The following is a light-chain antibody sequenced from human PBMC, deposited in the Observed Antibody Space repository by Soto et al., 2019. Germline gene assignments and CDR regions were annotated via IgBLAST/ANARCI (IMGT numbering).Light chain of an antibody. J-gene: IGKJ1*01. Sequence: IVMTQSPLSRPVIPGEPASISCRSSQSLLQSNGYNYLDWYVQKPXQSXQLLIYLGSNRASGVPDRFSGSGSGTDFTLTISRVEAEDGATYYCQQSYSTPTFGQGTKV. CDR1: QSLLQSNGYNY. CDR2: LGS. V-gene: IGKV2-28*01. CDR3: QQSYSTPT.